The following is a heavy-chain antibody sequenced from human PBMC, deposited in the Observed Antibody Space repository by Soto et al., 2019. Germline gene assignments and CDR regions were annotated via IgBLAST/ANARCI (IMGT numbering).Heavy chain of an antibody. CDR3: ASSTPMARADY. J-gene: IGHJ4*02. V-gene: IGHV4-31*03. CDR2: IFNSGTT. Sequence: QVQLQESGPRLVKPSQTLSLTSTVSGASISSGGYYWTWVRQHPVKGLEYIGYIFNSGTTYYNPSLKSRVTISPDTSKNQFSLRLTSVTAADTAVYYCASSTPMARADYWGQGTLVTVSS. CDR1: GASISSGGYY.